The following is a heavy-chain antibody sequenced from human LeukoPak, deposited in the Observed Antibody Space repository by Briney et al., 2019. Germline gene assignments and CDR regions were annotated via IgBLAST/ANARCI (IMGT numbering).Heavy chain of an antibody. D-gene: IGHD6-13*01. CDR2: ISAYNGNT. CDR1: GYTFTSYG. CDR3: AREPSGIAAAANDY. V-gene: IGHV1-18*01. J-gene: IGHJ4*02. Sequence: ASVKVSCKASGYTFTSYGISWVRQAPGQGLEWMGWISAYNGNTSYAQKLQGRVTMTTDTSTSTAYMELRSLRSDDTAVYYCAREPSGIAAAANDYWGQGTLVTVSS.